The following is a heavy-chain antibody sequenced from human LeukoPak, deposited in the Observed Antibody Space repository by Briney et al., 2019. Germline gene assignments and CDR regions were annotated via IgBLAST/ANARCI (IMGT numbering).Heavy chain of an antibody. CDR2: IYYSGST. Sequence: SETLSLTCTVSGGSISSSSYYWGWIRQPPGKGLEWIVSIYYSGSTYYNPSLKSRVTISVDTSKNQFSLKLSSVTAADTAVYYCARAAAGTFWDYYGMDVWGQGTTVTVSS. V-gene: IGHV4-39*01. D-gene: IGHD6-13*01. CDR1: GGSISSSSYY. J-gene: IGHJ6*02. CDR3: ARAAAGTFWDYYGMDV.